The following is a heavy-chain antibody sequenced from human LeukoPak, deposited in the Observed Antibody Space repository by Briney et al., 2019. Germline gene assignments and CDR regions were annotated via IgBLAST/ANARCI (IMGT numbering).Heavy chain of an antibody. CDR2: IYYSGST. D-gene: IGHD2-2*01. CDR1: GGSISSGGYY. CDR3: ARDRSIVVVPAAPYYYYYGMDV. J-gene: IGHJ6*02. V-gene: IGHV4-31*03. Sequence: SQTLSLTCTVSGGSISSGGYYWSWIRQHPGKGLEWIGYIYYSGSTYYNPSLKSRVTISVDTSKNQFSLKLSSVTAADTAVYYCARDRSIVVVPAAPYYYYYGMDVWGQGTTVTVSS.